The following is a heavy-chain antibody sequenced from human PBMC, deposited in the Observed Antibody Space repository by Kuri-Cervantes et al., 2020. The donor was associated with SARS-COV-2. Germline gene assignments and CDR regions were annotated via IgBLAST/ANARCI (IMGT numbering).Heavy chain of an antibody. CDR3: ARETTRGGYDY. D-gene: IGHD5-12*01. J-gene: IGHJ4*02. CDR1: GFTFSSYS. Sequence: GESLKISCAASGFTFSSYSMNWVRQAPGKGLEWVSYISSSGSTICYADSVKGRFTISRDNAKNSLYLQMNSLRAEDTAVYYCARETTRGGYDYWGQGTLVTVSS. V-gene: IGHV3-48*04. CDR2: ISSSGSTI.